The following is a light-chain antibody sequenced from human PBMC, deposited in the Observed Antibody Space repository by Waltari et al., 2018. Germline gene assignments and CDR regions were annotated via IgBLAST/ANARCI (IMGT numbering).Light chain of an antibody. CDR3: SSYTSSSTWV. CDR2: EVS. V-gene: IGLV2-14*01. J-gene: IGLJ3*02. CDR1: RSDVGGYNY. Sequence: QSALTQPASVSGSPGQSITIPCTGTRSDVGGYNYVSWDQQHPGKAPKLMIYEVSNRPSGVSNRFSGSKSGNTASLTISGLQAEDEADYYCSSYTSSSTWVFGGGTKLTVL.